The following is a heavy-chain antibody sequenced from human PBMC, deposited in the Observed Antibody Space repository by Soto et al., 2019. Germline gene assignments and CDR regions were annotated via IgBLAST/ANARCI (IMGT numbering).Heavy chain of an antibody. CDR1: GGSISSSSYY. CDR2: IYYSGST. CDR3: ARGQYKVRARTTYYYYGMDV. D-gene: IGHD4-4*01. V-gene: IGHV4-39*01. Sequence: SETLSPTCTVSGGSISSSSYYWGWIRQPPGKGLEWIGSIYYSGSTYYNPSLKSRVTISVDTSKNQFSLKLSSVTAADSAVYYCARGQYKVRARTTYYYYGMDVWGQGTTVT. J-gene: IGHJ6*02.